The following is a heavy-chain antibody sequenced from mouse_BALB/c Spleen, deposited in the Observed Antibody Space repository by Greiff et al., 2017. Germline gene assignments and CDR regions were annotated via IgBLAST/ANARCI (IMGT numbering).Heavy chain of an antibody. V-gene: IGHV14-4*02. Sequence: LVESGAELVRSGASVKLSCTASGFNIKDYYMHWVKQRPEQGLEWIGWIDPENGDTEYAPKFRGKATMTADTSSNTAYLQLSSLTSEDTAVYYCNAHPSYGNFPAWFAYWGQGTLVTVSA. J-gene: IGHJ3*01. CDR1: GFNIKDYY. D-gene: IGHD2-10*01. CDR3: NAHPSYGNFPAWFAY. CDR2: IDPENGDT.